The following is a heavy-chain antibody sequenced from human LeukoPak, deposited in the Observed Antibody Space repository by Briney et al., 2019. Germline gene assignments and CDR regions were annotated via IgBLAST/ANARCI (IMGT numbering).Heavy chain of an antibody. V-gene: IGHV3-11*04. CDR1: GFTFSNSY. J-gene: IGHJ6*04. CDR2: ISSSGSTI. Sequence: PGGSLRLSCAASGFTFSNSYMSWIRQAPGKGLEWISYISSSGSTIYYADSVKGRFTISRDNAKNSLYLQMNSLRAEDTAVCYCAELGITMIGGVWGKGTTVTISS. D-gene: IGHD3-10*02. CDR3: AELGITMIGGV.